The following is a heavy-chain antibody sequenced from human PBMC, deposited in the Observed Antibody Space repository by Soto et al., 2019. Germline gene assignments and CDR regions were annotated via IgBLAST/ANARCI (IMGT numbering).Heavy chain of an antibody. V-gene: IGHV4-30-2*01. Sequence: PSETLSLTCAVSGGSISSGGYSWSWIRQPPGKGLEWIGYIYHFGSTYYNPSLKSRVTISVDRSKNQFSLKLSSVTAADTAVYYCACSLRDNRFDPWGQGTLVTVSS. CDR1: GGSISSGGYS. J-gene: IGHJ5*02. CDR3: ACSLRDNRFDP. CDR2: IYHFGST.